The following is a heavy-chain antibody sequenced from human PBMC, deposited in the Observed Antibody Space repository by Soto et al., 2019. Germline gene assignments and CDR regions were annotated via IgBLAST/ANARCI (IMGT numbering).Heavy chain of an antibody. CDR2: ISSSSSTI. Sequence: GGSLRLSCAASGFTFSSYSMNWVRQAPGKGLEWVSYISSSSSTIYYADSVKGRFTISRDNAKNSLYLQMNSLRDEDTAVYYCAREYVAGQLYYYYYGMDVWGQGTTVTVSS. CDR1: GFTFSSYS. V-gene: IGHV3-48*02. CDR3: AREYVAGQLYYYYYGMDV. D-gene: IGHD6-13*01. J-gene: IGHJ6*02.